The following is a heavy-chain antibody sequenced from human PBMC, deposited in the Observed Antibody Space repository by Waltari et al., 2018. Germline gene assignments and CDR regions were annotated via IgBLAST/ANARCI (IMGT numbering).Heavy chain of an antibody. V-gene: IGHV4-38-2*02. D-gene: IGHD5-12*01. Sequence: QVQLQESGPGLVKPSETLSLTCTVSGYSISSGYYWGWIRQPPGKGLEWIGSIYHSGSTYYNPSRKSRVTISVDTSKNQFSLKLSSVTAADTAVYYCARGYSGYDSPSINWFDPWGQGTLVTVSS. CDR1: GYSISSGYY. CDR2: IYHSGST. J-gene: IGHJ5*02. CDR3: ARGYSGYDSPSINWFDP.